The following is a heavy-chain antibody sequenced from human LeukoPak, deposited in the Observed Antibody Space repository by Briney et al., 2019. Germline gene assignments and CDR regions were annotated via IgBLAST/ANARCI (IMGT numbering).Heavy chain of an antibody. D-gene: IGHD5-18*01. CDR2: INPNSGGT. V-gene: IGHV1-2*06. CDR1: GYTFTGYY. J-gene: IGHJ6*02. CDR3: ARGKGIQLGQLPRYAMAV. Sequence: ASVKVSCKASGYTFTGYYMHWVRQAPGQGLEWMGRINPNSGGTNYAQKFQGRVTMTRDTSISTAYMELSRLRSDDTAVYYCARGKGIQLGQLPRYAMAVWGQGTTVTVSS.